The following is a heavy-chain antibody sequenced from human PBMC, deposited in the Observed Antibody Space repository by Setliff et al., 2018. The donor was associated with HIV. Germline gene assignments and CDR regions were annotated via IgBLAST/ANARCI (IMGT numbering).Heavy chain of an antibody. CDR1: HGSITSTSYY. Sequence: PSETLSLTCIVSHGSITSTSYYWGWVRQSPGRGLEWIGSTYYSGRTYYNPSLKSRLTISVDTSKTQFPLKLRYVTAADSAVYHCARPHSGRGGGAYFDPWGQGILVTVSS. CDR3: ARPHSGRGGGAYFDP. V-gene: IGHV4-39*01. J-gene: IGHJ5*02. CDR2: TYYSGRT. D-gene: IGHD6-19*01.